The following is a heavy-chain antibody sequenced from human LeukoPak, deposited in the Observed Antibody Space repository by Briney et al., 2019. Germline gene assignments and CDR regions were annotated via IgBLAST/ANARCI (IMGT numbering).Heavy chain of an antibody. V-gene: IGHV4-59*08. D-gene: IGHD6-19*01. J-gene: IGHJ6*04. CDR3: ARHPGWSFNVDV. Sequence: SETLSLTCTVSGGSISSYYWTWIRQPPGKRLEWIGYVYYSGTTNYNPSLESRVTISVDTSKNQSSLKLFSVTAADTAVYYCARHPGWSFNVDVWGNGTTVTVSS. CDR1: GGSISSYY. CDR2: VYYSGTT.